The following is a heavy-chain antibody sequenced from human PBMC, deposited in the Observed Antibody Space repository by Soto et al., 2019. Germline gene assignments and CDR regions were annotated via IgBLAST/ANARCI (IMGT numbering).Heavy chain of an antibody. CDR3: AHKGPEDWPLDY. CDR1: GFSLSTSGVG. CDR2: IYWDDSK. J-gene: IGHJ4*02. Sequence: LTCAFSGFSLSTSGVGVGWIRQPPGKALEWLAVIYWDDSKHYSPSLRSRLTITKDTSKNQVVLTMTNMDPMDTGTYYCAHKGPEDWPLDYWGQGTLVTVSS. D-gene: IGHD3-9*01. V-gene: IGHV2-5*02.